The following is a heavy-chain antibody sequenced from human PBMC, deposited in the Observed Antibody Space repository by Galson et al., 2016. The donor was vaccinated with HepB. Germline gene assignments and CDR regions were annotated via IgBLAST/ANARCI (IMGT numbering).Heavy chain of an antibody. J-gene: IGHJ6*02. CDR1: GFSLSTSGMC. CDR2: IDWDDDK. Sequence: PALVKPPQTLTLTCTFSGFSLSTSGMCVSWIRQPPGKALEWLARIDWDDDKYYSTSLKTRFTISKDTSKSQVVLTMTNMDPVDTATYYFARMVGYCTNGLCPGFGYYYCGMDVWGQGSLVTVSS. D-gene: IGHD2-8*01. CDR3: ARMVGYCTNGLCPGFGYYYCGMDV. V-gene: IGHV2-70*11.